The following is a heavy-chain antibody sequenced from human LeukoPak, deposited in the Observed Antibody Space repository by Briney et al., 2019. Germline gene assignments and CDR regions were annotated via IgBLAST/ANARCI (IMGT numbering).Heavy chain of an antibody. V-gene: IGHV1-24*01. CDR3: AREDPILERPRITMVRDPYWLDY. CDR1: GYTLTELS. J-gene: IGHJ4*02. CDR2: FDPEDGET. D-gene: IGHD3-10*01. Sequence: ASVKVSCKVSGYTLTELSMHWVRQAPGKGLEWMGGFDPEDGETIYAQKFQGRVTMTEDTSTDTAHMELSSLRSEDTAVYYCAREDPILERPRITMVRDPYWLDYWGQGALVTVSS.